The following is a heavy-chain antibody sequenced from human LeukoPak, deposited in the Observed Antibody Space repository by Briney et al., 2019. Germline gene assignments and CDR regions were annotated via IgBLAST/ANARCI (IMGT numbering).Heavy chain of an antibody. V-gene: IGHV3-30-3*01. Sequence: GGSLRLSCAASGFTFSSYAMHWVRQAPGKGLEWVAVISYDGSNKYYADSVKGRFTISRDNSKNTLYLQMNSLRAEDMAVYYCARSSNWYSSGWYYFDYWGQGTLVTVSS. CDR3: ARSSNWYSSGWYYFDY. J-gene: IGHJ4*02. D-gene: IGHD6-19*01. CDR2: ISYDGSNK. CDR1: GFTFSSYA.